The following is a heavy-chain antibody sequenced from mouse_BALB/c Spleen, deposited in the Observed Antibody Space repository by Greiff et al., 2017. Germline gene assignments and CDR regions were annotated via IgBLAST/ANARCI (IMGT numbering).Heavy chain of an antibody. Sequence: EVQGVESGGGLVQPGGSRKLSCAASGFTFSSFGMHWVRQAPEKGLEWVASISSGGSTYYPDSVKGRFTISRDNARNILYLQMSSLRSEDTAMYYCARGPMITPFDYWGQGTTLTVSS. CDR1: GFTFSSFG. CDR3: ARGPMITPFDY. CDR2: ISSGGST. J-gene: IGHJ2*01. V-gene: IGHV5-6-5*01. D-gene: IGHD2-4*01.